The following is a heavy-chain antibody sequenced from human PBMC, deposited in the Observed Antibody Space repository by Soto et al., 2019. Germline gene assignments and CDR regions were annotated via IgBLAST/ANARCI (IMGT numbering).Heavy chain of an antibody. V-gene: IGHV3-15*01. D-gene: IGHD6-13*01. CDR2: IKSKSDGGTT. J-gene: IGHJ4*02. CDR3: TTEGGYSSSWYGA. Sequence: GGSLRLSCAASGFTFTNAWMTCVRQAPGKGMEWVGRIKSKSDGGTTDYAAPVKGRFTISRDDSKNTLYLQMNSLKTEDTGVFYCTTEGGYSSSWYGAWGKGT. CDR1: GFTFTNAW.